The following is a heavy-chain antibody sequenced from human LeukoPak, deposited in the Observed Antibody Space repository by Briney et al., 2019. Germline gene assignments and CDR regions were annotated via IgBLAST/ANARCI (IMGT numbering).Heavy chain of an antibody. CDR1: GFIFSSYS. Sequence: GXSLXLSCAASGFIFSSYSMNWVRQAPGRGLEWVAVISNDGRKQYYAASVKRPFTISRVHPTTTLYLQINSLRAEDTPVYYCTKGVPRAQTGPYRDYTLDAFDYWGQGTLVTVSS. CDR3: TKGVPRAQTGPYRDYTLDAFDY. J-gene: IGHJ4*02. D-gene: IGHD4-17*01. CDR2: ISNDGRKQ. V-gene: IGHV3-30*18.